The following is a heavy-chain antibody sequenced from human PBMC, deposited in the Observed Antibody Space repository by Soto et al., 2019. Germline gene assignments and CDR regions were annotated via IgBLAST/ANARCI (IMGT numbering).Heavy chain of an antibody. Sequence: QVQLQESGPGLVKPSQTLSLTCTVSGGSISSGGYYWSWIRQHPGKGLEWRGYIYYSGRTYYNPSLKSRVTISVDTSKNQFSLKLSSVTAADTAVYYCAREEIEEMATIPAFDIWGQGTMVTVSS. V-gene: IGHV4-31*03. J-gene: IGHJ3*02. D-gene: IGHD5-12*01. CDR3: AREEIEEMATIPAFDI. CDR1: GGSISSGGYY. CDR2: IYYSGRT.